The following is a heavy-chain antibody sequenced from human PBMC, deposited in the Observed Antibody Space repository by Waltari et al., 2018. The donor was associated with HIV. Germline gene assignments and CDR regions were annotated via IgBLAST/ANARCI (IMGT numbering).Heavy chain of an antibody. D-gene: IGHD6-13*01. Sequence: WIRQSPGKGLEWIGSVFHSGSTFYKPSFRSRVSISVDTSKNQFSLKLTSVTAADTAVYYCARQPAPDSTWFQIYFDYWGQGTVVTVSS. CDR2: VFHSGST. CDR3: ARQPAPDSTWFQIYFDY. V-gene: IGHV4-38-2*01. J-gene: IGHJ4*02.